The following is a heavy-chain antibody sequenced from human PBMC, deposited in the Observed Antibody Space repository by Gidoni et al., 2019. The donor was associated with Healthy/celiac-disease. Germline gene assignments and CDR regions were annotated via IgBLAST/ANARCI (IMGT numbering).Heavy chain of an antibody. CDR2: ISGSGGST. V-gene: IGHV3-23*01. Sequence: EVQLLESGGGLVQPGGSLRLSCAASGFTFSSYAMSWVRQAPGKGLVWVSAISGSGGSTYYADSVKGRFTISRDNSKNTLYLQMNSLRAEDTAVYYCAKDPDFWSGYSDYWGQGTLVTVSS. CDR1: GFTFSSYA. J-gene: IGHJ4*02. CDR3: AKDPDFWSGYSDY. D-gene: IGHD3-3*01.